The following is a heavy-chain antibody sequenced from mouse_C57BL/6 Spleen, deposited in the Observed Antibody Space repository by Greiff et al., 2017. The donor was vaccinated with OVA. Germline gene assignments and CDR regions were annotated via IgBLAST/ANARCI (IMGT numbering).Heavy chain of an antibody. CDR1: GFTFSDYG. CDR2: ISSGSSTI. J-gene: IGHJ3*01. V-gene: IGHV5-17*01. Sequence: EVMLVESGGGLVKPGGSLKLSCAASGFTFSDYGMPWVRQAPEKGLEWVAYISSGSSTIYYADTVKGRFTISRDNAKNTLFLQMTSLRSEDTAMYYCARGGNLAYWGQGTLVTVSA. CDR3: ARGGNLAY.